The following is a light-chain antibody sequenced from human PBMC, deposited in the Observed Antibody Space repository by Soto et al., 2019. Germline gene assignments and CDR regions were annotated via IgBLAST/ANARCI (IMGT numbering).Light chain of an antibody. CDR2: AAS. Sequence: DIQVAQTRTSKSPYGGDRVTITCRAGQDIGSWLTWYQHKPGKAPKLLIYAASSLQSGVPSRFSGSGSGTDFTLTIICLQSEDFATDYCQQYYSFPLSFCGGTKV. CDR1: QDIGSW. V-gene: IGKV1-12*01. CDR3: QQYYSFPLS. J-gene: IGKJ4*01.